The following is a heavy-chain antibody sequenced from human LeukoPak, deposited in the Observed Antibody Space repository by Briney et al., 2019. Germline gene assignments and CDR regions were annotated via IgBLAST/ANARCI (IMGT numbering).Heavy chain of an antibody. CDR2: ISSSAYTI. V-gene: IGHV3-11*04. D-gene: IGHD5-24*01. CDR3: ARDRGRRDGYNPTGFDY. Sequence: PGGSLRLSCAASGFAFSDYYMSWIRQAPGKGLEWVSHISSSAYTIYYADSVKGRFTISRDNAKNSLYLQMNSLTAEDTAVYYCARDRGRRDGYNPTGFDYWGQGTLVTVSS. J-gene: IGHJ4*02. CDR1: GFAFSDYY.